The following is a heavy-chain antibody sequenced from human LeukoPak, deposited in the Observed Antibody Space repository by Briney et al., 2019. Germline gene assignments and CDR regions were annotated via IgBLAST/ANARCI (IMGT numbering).Heavy chain of an antibody. CDR2: ITGSGDTT. CDR3: AKWGDYDILTGYYVSDF. D-gene: IGHD3-9*01. CDR1: GFIFRNYA. J-gene: IGHJ4*02. Sequence: GGSLRLSCAASGFIFRNYAMSWVRQARGKGLEWVSAITGSGDTTYYADSVKGRVTIYTDNPKTTLYVEMNTLRAEDTAVYYCAKWGDYDILTGYYVSDFWGQGTLVTVSS. V-gene: IGHV3-23*01.